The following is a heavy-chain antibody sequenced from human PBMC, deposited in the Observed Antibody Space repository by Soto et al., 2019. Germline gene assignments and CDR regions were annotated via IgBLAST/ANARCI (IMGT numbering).Heavy chain of an antibody. Sequence: GGSLRLSCAASEFSFSNYWMSWVRQAPGKGLEWVANIKQDGIEKYYVDSVKGRFTISRDNAKNSLFLQMNSLRAEDTAVYYCARGPHRTAFFDYWGLGNMVTVSS. V-gene: IGHV3-7*01. CDR1: EFSFSNYW. CDR3: ARGPHRTAFFDY. J-gene: IGHJ4*02. D-gene: IGHD1-1*01. CDR2: IKQDGIEK.